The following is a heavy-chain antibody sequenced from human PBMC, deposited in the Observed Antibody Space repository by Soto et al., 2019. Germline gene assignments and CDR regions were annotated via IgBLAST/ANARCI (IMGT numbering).Heavy chain of an antibody. CDR1: GFTFSKFD. Sequence: PGRSLRLSCEASGFTFSKFDMHWVRQPTGKGLEWVSTIGISGDTYYAVSVKGRFTISRDNAKNSLSLQMNSLRAGDTALYFCARGQEVGAHFFDSWGQGTQVTVSS. D-gene: IGHD2-15*01. J-gene: IGHJ4*02. V-gene: IGHV3-13*04. CDR2: IGISGDT. CDR3: ARGQEVGAHFFDS.